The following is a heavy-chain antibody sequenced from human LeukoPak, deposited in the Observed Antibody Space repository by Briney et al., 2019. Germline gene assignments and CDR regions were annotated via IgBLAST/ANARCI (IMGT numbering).Heavy chain of an antibody. CDR3: ARAPNLTGYRRLPEGFDY. Sequence: KPGGSLRLSCAASGFTFSSYSMNWVRQAPGKGLEWVSSISSSSSYIYYADSVKGRFTISRENAKNSLYLQMKSLSAEDTAVYYCARAPNLTGYRRLPEGFDYWGQGTLVTVSS. V-gene: IGHV3-21*01. J-gene: IGHJ4*02. D-gene: IGHD3-9*01. CDR2: ISSSSSYI. CDR1: GFTFSSYS.